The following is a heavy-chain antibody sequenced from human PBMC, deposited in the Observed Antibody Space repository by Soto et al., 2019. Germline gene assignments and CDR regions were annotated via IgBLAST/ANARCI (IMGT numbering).Heavy chain of an antibody. V-gene: IGHV3-74*01. J-gene: IGHJ4*03. Sequence: GGSLRLSCAASGFTLSSYWMHWVRQAPGEGLVWVSRINSDGSTTDYADSVKGRFTISRDNAKNTLFLQMDSLRVEDTAMYYCARALTGTFDYWGRGALVTVSS. CDR1: GFTLSSYW. D-gene: IGHD2-8*02. CDR3: ARALTGTFDY. CDR2: INSDGSTT.